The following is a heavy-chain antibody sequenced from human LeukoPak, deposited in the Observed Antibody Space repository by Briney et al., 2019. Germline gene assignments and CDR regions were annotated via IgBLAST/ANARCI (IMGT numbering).Heavy chain of an antibody. D-gene: IGHD4-23*01. CDR1: GGSISSSSYY. V-gene: IGHV4-39*01. CDR3: ARQGKKAPDY. J-gene: IGHJ4*02. CDR2: IYYSGST. Sequence: PSETLSLTCTVSGGSISSSSYYWGWIRQPPGKGLEWIGSIYYSGSTYYNPSLKSRVTISVDTSKNQFSLKLSSVTAADTAVYSGARQGKKAPDYWGQGPLVTVSS.